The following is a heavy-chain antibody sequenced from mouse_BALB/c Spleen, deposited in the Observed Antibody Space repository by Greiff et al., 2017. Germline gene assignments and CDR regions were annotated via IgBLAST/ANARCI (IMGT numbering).Heavy chain of an antibody. Sequence: DVQLVESGGGLVQPGGSLKLSCAASGFTFSSYTMSWVRQTPEKRLEWVAYISNGGGSTYYPDTVKGRFTISRDNAKNTLYLQMSSLKSEDTAMYYCARQGFLDGYYNYFDYWGQGTTLTVSS. CDR3: ARQGFLDGYYNYFDY. V-gene: IGHV5-12-2*01. D-gene: IGHD2-3*01. J-gene: IGHJ2*01. CDR1: GFTFSSYT. CDR2: ISNGGGST.